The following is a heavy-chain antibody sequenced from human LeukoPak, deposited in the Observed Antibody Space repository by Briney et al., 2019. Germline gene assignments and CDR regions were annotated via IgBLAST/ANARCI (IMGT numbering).Heavy chain of an antibody. J-gene: IGHJ5*02. CDR3: ARDTAEKIAAAGTDWFDP. Sequence: ASVKLSCKASGYAFTSYGISWVRQAPGQGLELMGWISAYNGNRNYAQKLQGRVTMTTDTSTSTAYMELRSLRSDDTAVYYCARDTAEKIAAAGTDWFDPWGQGTLVTVSS. D-gene: IGHD6-13*01. V-gene: IGHV1-18*01. CDR1: GYAFTSYG. CDR2: ISAYNGNR.